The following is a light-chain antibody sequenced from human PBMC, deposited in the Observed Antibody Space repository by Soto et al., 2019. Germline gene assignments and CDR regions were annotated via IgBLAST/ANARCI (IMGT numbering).Light chain of an antibody. CDR1: NSDVGRYNY. J-gene: IGLJ2*01. Sequence: QSALTQPPSASGSPGQSVTISCTGTNSDVGRYNYVSWYQQHPGKAPKLMIYEVTKRPSGVPDRFSGSKSGNTASLTVSGLQAEDESGYYCSSYAGSNNVSFGGGTKLTVL. CDR2: EVT. V-gene: IGLV2-8*01. CDR3: SSYAGSNNVS.